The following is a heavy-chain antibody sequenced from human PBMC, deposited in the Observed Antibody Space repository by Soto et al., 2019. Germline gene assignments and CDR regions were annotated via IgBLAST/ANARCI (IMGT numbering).Heavy chain of an antibody. V-gene: IGHV6-1*01. CDR3: ARLIGNSWLDS. CDR2: TYYRSNWYT. Sequence: QIHLQQSGPGLVKPSQTLSLTCAISGDSVSTNSAPWDWIRQSPSRGLEWLGRTYYRSNWYTDYAVSVKGRITISPDTSNNSLYLQLNSVTPDDTAVYYCARLIGNSWLDSWGQGTLVTVSS. CDR1: GDSVSTNSAP. J-gene: IGHJ5*01. D-gene: IGHD2-8*01.